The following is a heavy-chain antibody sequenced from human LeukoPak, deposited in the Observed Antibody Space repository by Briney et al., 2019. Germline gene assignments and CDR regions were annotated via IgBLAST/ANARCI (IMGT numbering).Heavy chain of an antibody. CDR3: AASLPNIVVVPATKGPFGY. V-gene: IGHV3-23*01. CDR1: EFDFSTHA. J-gene: IGHJ4*02. CDR2: ISISGTKT. Sequence: GGSLRLSCAASEFDFSTHAMTWVRQAPGKGLEWVSAISISGTKTYYADSVKGRFTISRDNSKNTLYLQMNSLRAEDTAVYYCAASLPNIVVVPATKGPFGYWGQGALVTVSS. D-gene: IGHD2-2*01.